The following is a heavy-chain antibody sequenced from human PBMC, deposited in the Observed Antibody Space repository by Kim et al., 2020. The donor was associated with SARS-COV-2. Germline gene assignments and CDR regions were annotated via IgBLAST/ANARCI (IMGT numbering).Heavy chain of an antibody. CDR3: ARMEQLDAFDI. J-gene: IGHJ3*02. D-gene: IGHD6-13*01. Sequence: SVKVSCKASGGTFSSYAISWVRQAPGQGLEWMGRIIPILGIANYAQKFQGRVTITADKSTSTAYMELSSLRSEDTAVYYCARMEQLDAFDIWGQGTMVTVSS. CDR1: GGTFSSYA. CDR2: IIPILGIA. V-gene: IGHV1-69*04.